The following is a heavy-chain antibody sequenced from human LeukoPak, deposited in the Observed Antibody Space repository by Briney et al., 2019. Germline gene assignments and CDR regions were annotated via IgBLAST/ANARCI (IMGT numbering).Heavy chain of an antibody. CDR3: ARSRVYSNWFDP. CDR2: IIPIFGTA. V-gene: IGHV1-69*13. CDR1: GGTFSSYA. J-gene: IGHJ5*02. D-gene: IGHD2-21*01. Sequence: ASVKVSCKASGGTFSSYAISWVRQAPGQGLEWMGGIIPIFGTANYAQKFQGRVTITADESTSTAYMELSSLRSDDTAVYYCARSRVYSNWFDPWGQGTLVTVSS.